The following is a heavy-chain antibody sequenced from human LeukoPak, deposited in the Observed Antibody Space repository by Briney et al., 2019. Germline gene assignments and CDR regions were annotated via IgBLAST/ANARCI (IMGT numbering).Heavy chain of an antibody. CDR1: GFTFSTYA. Sequence: GGSLRLSCADSGFTFSTYAMNWVRQAPGKGLEWVLYISSSSTTIYYADSVKGRFTISRDNAKKSLYLQMNTLRAEDTAVYYCARDKLGIDYWGQGTLVTVSS. J-gene: IGHJ4*02. CDR2: ISSSSTTI. V-gene: IGHV3-48*01. D-gene: IGHD7-27*01. CDR3: ARDKLGIDY.